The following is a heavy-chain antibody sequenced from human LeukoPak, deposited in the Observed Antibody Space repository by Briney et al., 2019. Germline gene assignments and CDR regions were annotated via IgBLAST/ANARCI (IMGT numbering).Heavy chain of an antibody. D-gene: IGHD6-19*01. CDR2: ISSTSSYI. Sequence: GGSLRLSCAASGFTFSSYSMTWVRQAPGKGLEWVSSISSTSSYIYYADSVKGRFSISRDNAKNSLYLQMNSLRAEDTAVYYCARDRPVAGTVGYFDFWGQGTLVTVSS. J-gene: IGHJ4*02. CDR3: ARDRPVAGTVGYFDF. CDR1: GFTFSSYS. V-gene: IGHV3-21*01.